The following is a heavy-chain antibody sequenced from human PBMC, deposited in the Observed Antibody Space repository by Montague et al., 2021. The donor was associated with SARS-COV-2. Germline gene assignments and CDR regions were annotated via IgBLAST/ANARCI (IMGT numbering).Heavy chain of an antibody. V-gene: IGHV3-48*03. CDR3: ASDSGIEIPDYYNSMDV. CDR1: GFTFSSYE. J-gene: IGHJ6*02. Sequence: SLRLSCAASGFTFSSYEMNWVRQAPGKGLEWVSYISSSGSTIYYADSVKGRFTISRDNAKNSLYLQMNSLRAEDTAIYYCASDSGIEIPDYYNSMDVWGQGTPVTVSS. CDR2: ISSSGSTI. D-gene: IGHD5-24*01.